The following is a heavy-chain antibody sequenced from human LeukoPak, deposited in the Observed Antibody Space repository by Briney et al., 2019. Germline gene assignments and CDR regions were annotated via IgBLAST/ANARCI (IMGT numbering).Heavy chain of an antibody. D-gene: IGHD6-19*01. CDR3: AKDRPYSSGWFLNWFDP. J-gene: IGHJ5*02. Sequence: GGSLRLSCVTSGFTFSTSAMSWVRQAPGKGLEWVSSISNTGGFTYHADSMKGRFTISRDNSKNTLYLQMNSLRAEDTAVYYCAKDRPYSSGWFLNWFDPWGQETLVTVSS. CDR1: GFTFSTSA. CDR2: ISNTGGFT. V-gene: IGHV3-23*01.